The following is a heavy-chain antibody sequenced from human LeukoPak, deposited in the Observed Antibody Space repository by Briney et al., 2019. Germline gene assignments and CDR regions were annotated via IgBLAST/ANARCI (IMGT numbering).Heavy chain of an antibody. J-gene: IGHJ4*02. Sequence: SVKVSCKASGGTFSSYAISWVRQAPGQGLEWMGGIIPIFCTANYAQKFQGRVTITADESTSTAYMELSSLRSEDTAVYYCARDANPFTMIRGVFDYWGQGTLVTVSS. CDR1: GGTFSSYA. CDR3: ARDANPFTMIRGVFDY. CDR2: IIPIFCTA. D-gene: IGHD3-10*01. V-gene: IGHV1-69*01.